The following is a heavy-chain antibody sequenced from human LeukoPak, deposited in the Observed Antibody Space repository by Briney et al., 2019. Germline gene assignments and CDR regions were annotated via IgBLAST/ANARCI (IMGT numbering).Heavy chain of an antibody. V-gene: IGHV3-7*01. CDR2: ILPDGSQK. J-gene: IGHJ4*02. D-gene: IGHD2-2*01. CDR3: GRLAHNAWYAIDF. CDR1: DFTFNFYW. Sequence: GGSLRLSCVASDFTFNFYWMTWVRQAPGKGLEWLANILPDGSQKYYVDSVKGRFTISRDNPKNSLYLQISSLRADDTAVYYCGRLAHNAWYAIDFWGQGTLVTVSS.